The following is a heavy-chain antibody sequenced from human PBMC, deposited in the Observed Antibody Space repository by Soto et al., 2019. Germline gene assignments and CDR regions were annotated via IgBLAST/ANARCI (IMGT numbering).Heavy chain of an antibody. J-gene: IGHJ4*02. D-gene: IGHD3-16*02. CDR2: ISAYNGNT. Sequence: ASVKVSCKASGYTFTSYGISWVRQAPGQGLEWMGWISAYNGNTNYAQKLQGRVTMTTDTSTSTAYMELRSLRSDDTAVYYCARVPADDYIWGSYRYTFDYWGQGTLVTVSS. V-gene: IGHV1-18*01. CDR1: GYTFTSYG. CDR3: ARVPADDYIWGSYRYTFDY.